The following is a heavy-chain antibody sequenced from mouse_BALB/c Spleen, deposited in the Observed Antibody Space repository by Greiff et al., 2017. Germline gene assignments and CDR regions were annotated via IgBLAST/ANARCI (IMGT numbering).Heavy chain of an antibody. V-gene: IGHV5-4*02. D-gene: IGHD2-1*01. CDR1: GFTFSDYY. CDR3: ARDRGGYGNFAY. Sequence: EVQLVESGGGLVKPGGSLKLSCAASGFTFSDYYMYWVRQTPEKRLEWVATISDGGSYTYYPDSVKGRFTISRDNAKNNLYLQMSSLKSEDTAMYYCARDRGGYGNFAYWGQGTLVTVSA. J-gene: IGHJ3*01. CDR2: ISDGGSYT.